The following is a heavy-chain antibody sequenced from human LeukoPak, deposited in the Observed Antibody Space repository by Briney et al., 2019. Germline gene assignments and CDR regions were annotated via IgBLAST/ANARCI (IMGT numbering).Heavy chain of an antibody. J-gene: IGHJ4*02. Sequence: SVKVSCKASGGTFSSYGISWVRQAPGQGLEWMGEIIPIFGTANYAQKFQGRVTITTDESTSTAYMELSSLRSEDTAVYYCASMHYDFWSGYYVNFDYWGQGTLVTVSS. CDR3: ASMHYDFWSGYYVNFDY. CDR1: GGTFSSYG. CDR2: IIPIFGTA. D-gene: IGHD3-3*01. V-gene: IGHV1-69*05.